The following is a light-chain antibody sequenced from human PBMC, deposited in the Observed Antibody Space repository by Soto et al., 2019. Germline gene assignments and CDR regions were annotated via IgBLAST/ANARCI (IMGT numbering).Light chain of an antibody. CDR2: GAS. Sequence: EIVLTQSPGTLSLSPGERATLSCRASQSVSSIYLAWYQQKPGQAPRLLIYGASSMATGIPDRFSGSGSGTDFTLTISRLEPEDLAVYYCQQYGSSPLYTFGQGTKLEIK. V-gene: IGKV3-20*01. CDR1: QSVSSIY. CDR3: QQYGSSPLYT. J-gene: IGKJ2*01.